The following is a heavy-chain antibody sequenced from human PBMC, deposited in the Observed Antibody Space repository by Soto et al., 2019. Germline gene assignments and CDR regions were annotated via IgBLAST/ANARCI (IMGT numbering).Heavy chain of an antibody. CDR2: ISSSGSAT. Sequence: PGGSLRLSCAASGFTFSTYAMSWVRQAPGKGLEWVSAISSSGSATYYADSVKGRFTISRDNAKNTLFLQMNSLRAEDTAVYYCARDRSYGMDVWGQGTTVTVSS. CDR3: ARDRSYGMDV. V-gene: IGHV3-23*01. J-gene: IGHJ6*02. CDR1: GFTFSTYA.